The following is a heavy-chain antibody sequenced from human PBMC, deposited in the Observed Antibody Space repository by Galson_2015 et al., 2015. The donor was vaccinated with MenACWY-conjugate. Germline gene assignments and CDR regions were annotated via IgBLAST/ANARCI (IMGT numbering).Heavy chain of an antibody. CDR2: ISGSGGST. J-gene: IGHJ5*02. Sequence: SLRLSCAASGFTFSSYAMSWVRQAPGKGLEWVSAISGSGGSTYYADSVKGRFTISRDNSKNTLYLQMNSLRAEDTAVYYCAKGNGYCSSTSCENWFDPWGQGTLVTVSS. CDR3: AKGNGYCSSTSCENWFDP. CDR1: GFTFSSYA. D-gene: IGHD2-2*01. V-gene: IGHV3-23*01.